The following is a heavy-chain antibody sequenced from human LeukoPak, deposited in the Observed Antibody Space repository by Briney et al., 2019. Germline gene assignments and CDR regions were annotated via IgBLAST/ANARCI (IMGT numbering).Heavy chain of an antibody. D-gene: IGHD3-10*01. CDR1: GGSISSYY. CDR2: IYTSGST. V-gene: IGHV4-4*07. J-gene: IGHJ4*02. CDR3: ARDASRYGSGSYGYYFDY. Sequence: SETLSLTCTVSGGSISSYYWSWIRQPAGKGLEWIGRIYTSGSTNYNPSLKSRVTMSVDTSKNQFSLKLSSVTAADTAVYYCARDASRYGSGSYGYYFDYWGQGTLVTVSS.